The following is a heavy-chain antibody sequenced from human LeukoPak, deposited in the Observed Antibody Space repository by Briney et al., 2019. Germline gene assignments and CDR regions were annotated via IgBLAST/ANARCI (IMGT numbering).Heavy chain of an antibody. CDR1: GYTFTGYY. CDR2: INPNSGGT. V-gene: IGHV1-2*02. D-gene: IGHD6-19*01. CDR3: ARVIAVAGIHAFDI. Sequence: ASVKVSCKASGYTFTGYYMHWVRQAPGQGLEWMGWINPNSGGTNYAQKFQGRVTMTRDTSISTAYMELSRLRSDDTAVYYCARVIAVAGIHAFDIWGQGTMVTVSS. J-gene: IGHJ3*02.